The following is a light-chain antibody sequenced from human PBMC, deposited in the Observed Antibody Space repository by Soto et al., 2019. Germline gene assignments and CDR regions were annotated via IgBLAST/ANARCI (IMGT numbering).Light chain of an antibody. V-gene: IGLV2-23*02. CDR1: STDIGTYSR. J-gene: IGLJ2*01. Sequence: QSALTQPASVSGSPGQSITISCTGTSTDIGTYSRVSWYLQYPGKAPKLMIYDVTKRPSGVSNRFSGSKSVNTASLTISGLQAEDEADYYCCSSAGRYPVVFGGGTKLTVL. CDR2: DVT. CDR3: CSSAGRYPVV.